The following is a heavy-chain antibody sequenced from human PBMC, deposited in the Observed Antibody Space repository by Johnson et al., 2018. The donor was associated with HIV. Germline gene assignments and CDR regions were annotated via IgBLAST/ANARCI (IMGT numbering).Heavy chain of an antibody. Sequence: MQLVESGGGLVQPGGSLRLSCAASGFTVSSNYMSWVRQAPGKGLEWVSVIYSGGSTYYADSVKGRFTISRDNSKNTLYLQMNSLRAEDTAVYYCARDSKRYAFDIWGQGTMVTVSS. D-gene: IGHD2/OR15-2a*01. CDR2: IYSGGST. V-gene: IGHV3-66*01. J-gene: IGHJ3*02. CDR3: ARDSKRYAFDI. CDR1: GFTVSSNY.